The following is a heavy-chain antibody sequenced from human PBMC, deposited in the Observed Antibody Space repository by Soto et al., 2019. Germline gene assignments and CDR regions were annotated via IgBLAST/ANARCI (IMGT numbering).Heavy chain of an antibody. J-gene: IGHJ6*02. D-gene: IGHD3-3*01. CDR2: FDPEDGET. Sequence: QVQLVQSGAEVKKPGASVKVSCKVSGYTLTELSMHGVRQAPGKGLEWMGGFDPEDGETIYAQKFQGRVTMTEDTSTDTAYMELSSLSSEDTAVYYCATAKVFGVVTYYYYGMDVWGQGTTGIVS. CDR3: ATAKVFGVVTYYYYGMDV. CDR1: GYTLTELS. V-gene: IGHV1-24*01.